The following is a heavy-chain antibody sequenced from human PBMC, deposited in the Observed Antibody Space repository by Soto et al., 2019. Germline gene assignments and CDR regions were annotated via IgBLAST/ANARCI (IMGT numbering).Heavy chain of an antibody. V-gene: IGHV3-73*01. CDR3: TSRRDWTAVDPFDY. CDR2: IRNKDDNYAT. D-gene: IGHD5-18*01. Sequence: PGGSLRLSGAASGFNFSESAMHWVRQAYGKGLEWVGRIRNKDDNYATAYTASVKGRFTISRDDSKNTVYLQMNSLKIDDTAVYYCTSRRDWTAVDPFDYWGQGTLVTVSS. CDR1: GFNFSESA. J-gene: IGHJ4*02.